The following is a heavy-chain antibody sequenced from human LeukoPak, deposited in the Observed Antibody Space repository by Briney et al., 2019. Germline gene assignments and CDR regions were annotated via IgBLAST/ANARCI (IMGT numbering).Heavy chain of an antibody. J-gene: IGHJ4*02. V-gene: IGHV3-9*01. Sequence: GGSLRLSCAASGFTFDDYAMHWVRQAPGKGLEWVSGISWNSGSIGYADSVKGRFTISRDNAKNSLYLQMNSLRAEDTALYYCAKDTVGYDILTGYFDYWGQGTLVTVSS. CDR3: AKDTVGYDILTGYFDY. D-gene: IGHD3-9*01. CDR2: ISWNSGSI. CDR1: GFTFDDYA.